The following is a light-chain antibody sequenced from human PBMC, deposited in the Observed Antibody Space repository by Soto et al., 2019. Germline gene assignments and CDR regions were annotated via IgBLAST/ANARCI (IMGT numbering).Light chain of an antibody. CDR1: SGHSIYA. Sequence: QSVLTQSPSASASLGASVTLTCTLSSGHSIYAIAWHQQESEKGPRYLMKVNTDGSHPKGDGIPHRFSGSSSGAERYLTIASLQSEDEADYYCQAWAAGIGVFGPGTKLTVL. CDR2: VNTDGSH. V-gene: IGLV4-69*01. J-gene: IGLJ1*01. CDR3: QAWAAGIGV.